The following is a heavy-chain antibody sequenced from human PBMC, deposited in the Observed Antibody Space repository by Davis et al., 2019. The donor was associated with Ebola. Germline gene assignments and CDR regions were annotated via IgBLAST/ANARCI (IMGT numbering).Heavy chain of an antibody. J-gene: IGHJ3*02. Sequence: KVSCKGSGYSFTSYWIGWVRQMPGKGLEWMGIIYPGDSDTRYSPSFQGQVTISADKSITTAYLQWSGLKTSDTAMYYCARSPLVFYYDSSGSPHAFDILGQGTMVTVSS. V-gene: IGHV5-51*01. D-gene: IGHD3-22*01. CDR1: GYSFTSYW. CDR2: IYPGDSDT. CDR3: ARSPLVFYYDSSGSPHAFDI.